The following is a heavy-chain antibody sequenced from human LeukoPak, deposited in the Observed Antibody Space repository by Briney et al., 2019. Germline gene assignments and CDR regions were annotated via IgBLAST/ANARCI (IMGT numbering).Heavy chain of an antibody. CDR3: ARLWPYSSRWYPYYGMDV. J-gene: IGHJ6*02. D-gene: IGHD6-19*01. CDR2: IKPDGTQN. Sequence: PGGSLRLSCVASGFTFSSYWMTWVRQAPGKGLEWVANIKPDGTQNYYVDSVEGRFTISRDNAKNSLYLQMNSLRADETAVYYCARLWPYSSRWYPYYGMDVWGQGTTVTVSS. CDR1: GFTFSSYW. V-gene: IGHV3-7*04.